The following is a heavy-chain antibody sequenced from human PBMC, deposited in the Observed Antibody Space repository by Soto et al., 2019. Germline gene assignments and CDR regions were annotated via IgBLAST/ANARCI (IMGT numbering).Heavy chain of an antibody. CDR1: GGSFSGYY. Sequence: PSETLSLTCAVYGGSFSGYYWSWIRQPPGKGLEWIGEINHSGSTNYNPSLKSRVTISVDTSKNQFSLKLSSVTAADTAVYYCSRTRTLMVYAIRYYYYTDVWGKGTTVTVSS. CDR2: INHSGST. CDR3: SRTRTLMVYAIRYYYYTDV. D-gene: IGHD2-8*01. V-gene: IGHV4-34*01. J-gene: IGHJ6*03.